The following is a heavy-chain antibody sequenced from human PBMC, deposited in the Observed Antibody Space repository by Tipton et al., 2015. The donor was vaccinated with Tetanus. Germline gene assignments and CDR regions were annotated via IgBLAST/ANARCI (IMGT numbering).Heavy chain of an antibody. CDR1: GGSISSYY. CDR3: ARHYYDSSGFYYYGMDV. Sequence: TLSLTCTVSGGSISSYYWGWIRQPPGKGLEWIGSIYYSGSTYYNPSLKSRVTIFVDTSKNQFSLKLSSVTAADTAVYYCARHYYDSSGFYYYGMDVWGQGTTVTVSS. J-gene: IGHJ6*02. V-gene: IGHV4-39*01. CDR2: IYYSGST. D-gene: IGHD3-22*01.